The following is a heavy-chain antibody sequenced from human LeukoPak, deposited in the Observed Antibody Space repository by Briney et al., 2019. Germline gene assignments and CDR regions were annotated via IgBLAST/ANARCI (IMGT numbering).Heavy chain of an antibody. Sequence: GGSLRLSCAASGFTFSSYAMSWVRQAPGKGLEWVSVIYSGGSTYYADSVKGRFTISRDNSKNTLYLQMNSLRAEDTAVYYCARGRGLGYWGQGTLVTVSS. CDR1: GFTFSSYA. V-gene: IGHV3-66*01. CDR2: IYSGGST. J-gene: IGHJ4*02. CDR3: ARGRGLGY.